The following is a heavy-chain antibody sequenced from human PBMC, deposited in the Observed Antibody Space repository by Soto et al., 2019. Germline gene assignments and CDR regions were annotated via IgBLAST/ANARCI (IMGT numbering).Heavy chain of an antibody. D-gene: IGHD3-9*01. CDR2: VSASGLNT. V-gene: IGHV3-23*01. CDR3: AKARPRRTSGYVFDY. Sequence: EVQLLESGGKLVQPGGSLTLSCAASGFTFSTYAMAWVRQAPGKGLEWVSGVSASGLNTDYADPVKGRFYISRDNSKNTVSLHMTSLRAEDTALYYCAKARPRRTSGYVFDYWGQGTPVTVSS. J-gene: IGHJ4*02. CDR1: GFTFSTYA.